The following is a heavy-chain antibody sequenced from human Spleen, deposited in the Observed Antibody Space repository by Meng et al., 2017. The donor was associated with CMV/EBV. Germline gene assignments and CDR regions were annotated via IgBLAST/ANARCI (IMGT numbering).Heavy chain of an antibody. CDR3: ARAREAAADPYYVDY. CDR1: GFTFGDYA. V-gene: IGHV3-49*04. Sequence: GESLKISCTASGFTFGDYAMSWVRQALGKGLEWVGFIRSKAYGGTTEYAASVKGRFTISRDDSKSNAYLQMNSLKTEDTAVYYCARAREAAADPYYVDYWGQGTLVTVSS. CDR2: IRSKAYGGTT. D-gene: IGHD6-13*01. J-gene: IGHJ4*02.